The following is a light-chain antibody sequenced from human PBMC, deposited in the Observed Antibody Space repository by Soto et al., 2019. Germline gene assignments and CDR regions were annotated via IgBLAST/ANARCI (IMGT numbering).Light chain of an antibody. CDR2: EVD. CDR3: SSYSSSTAVL. Sequence: QSALTQSASVSGSPGQSITISCTGTSSDVGGYNYVCWYQQHPGKAPKLVIYEVDYRPSGVSNRFSGSKSGNTASLTISGLQAEDEADYYCSSYSSSTAVLFGGGTKLTVL. J-gene: IGLJ2*01. V-gene: IGLV2-14*01. CDR1: SSDVGGYNY.